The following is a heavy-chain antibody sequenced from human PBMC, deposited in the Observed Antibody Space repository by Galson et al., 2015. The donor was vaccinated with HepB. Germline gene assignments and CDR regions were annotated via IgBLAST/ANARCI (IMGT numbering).Heavy chain of an antibody. CDR2: ISAYNGNT. V-gene: IGHV1-18*04. J-gene: IGHJ6*02. D-gene: IGHD3-3*01. Sequence: SVKVSCKASGYTFTSYGISWVRQAPGQGLEWMGWISAYNGNTNYAQKLQGRVTMTTDTSTSTAYMELRSLRSDDTAVYYCASSKVWVEGYYYYYYGMDVWGQGTTVTVSS. CDR1: GYTFTSYG. CDR3: ASSKVWVEGYYYYYYGMDV.